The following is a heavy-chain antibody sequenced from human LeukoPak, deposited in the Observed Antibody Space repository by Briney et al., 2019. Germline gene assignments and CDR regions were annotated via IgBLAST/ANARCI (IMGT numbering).Heavy chain of an antibody. CDR2: IYYSGST. D-gene: IGHD6-19*01. CDR3: ARRYSSGWYEWFDP. CDR1: GGSISSYY. J-gene: IGHJ5*02. V-gene: IGHV4-59*08. Sequence: PSETLSLTCTVSGGSISSYYWSWIRQPPGKGLEWIGYIYYSGSTNYNPSLKSRVTISVDMSKNQFSLKLSSVTAADTAVYDCARRYSSGWYEWFDPWGQGTLVTVSS.